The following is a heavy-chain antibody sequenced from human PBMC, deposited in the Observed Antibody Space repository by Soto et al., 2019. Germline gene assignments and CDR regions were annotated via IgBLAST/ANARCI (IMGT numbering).Heavy chain of an antibody. CDR1: GFSFGSYE. D-gene: IGHD4-17*01. CDR3: VGRSTVSYYAVDV. CDR2: TSYDGSIN. V-gene: IGHV3-30*04. Sequence: LRLSCAGSGFSFGSYEMHWVRQAPGKGLEWVTFTSYDGSINYYADSVKGRFTMSRDNSKNLLYLQMNSLRTEDTAVYYCVGRSTVSYYAVDVWGQGTTFTVSS. J-gene: IGHJ6*02.